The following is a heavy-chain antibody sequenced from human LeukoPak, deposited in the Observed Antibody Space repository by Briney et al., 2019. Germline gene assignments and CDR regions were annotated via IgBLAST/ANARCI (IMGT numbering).Heavy chain of an antibody. CDR1: GFTFSDYY. V-gene: IGHV3-11*04. CDR3: AGYDSSGYYYVPNWFDP. Sequence: GGSLRLSCAASGFTFSDYYMSWIRQAPGKGLEWVSYISSSGSTIYYADSVKGRFTISRDNAKNSLYLQMNSLRAEDTAVYYCAGYDSSGYYYVPNWFDPWGQGTLVTVSS. J-gene: IGHJ5*02. CDR2: ISSSGSTI. D-gene: IGHD3-22*01.